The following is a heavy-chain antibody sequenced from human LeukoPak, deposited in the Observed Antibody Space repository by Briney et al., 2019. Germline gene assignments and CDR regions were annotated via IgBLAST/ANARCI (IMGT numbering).Heavy chain of an antibody. Sequence: GGSLRLSYAASGFTFSSYEMNWVRQAPGKGQEWVSYISSSGSTIYYADSVRGRFTISRDNAKNSLYLQMNSLRAEDTAVYYCARESVAGAFDIWGQGTMVTVSS. CDR1: GFTFSSYE. CDR2: ISSSGSTI. V-gene: IGHV3-48*03. D-gene: IGHD6-19*01. CDR3: ARESVAGAFDI. J-gene: IGHJ3*02.